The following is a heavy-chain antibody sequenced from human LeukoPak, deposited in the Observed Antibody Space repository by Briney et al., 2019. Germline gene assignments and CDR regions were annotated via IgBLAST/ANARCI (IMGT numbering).Heavy chain of an antibody. CDR1: GGSISSSSYY. D-gene: IGHD4-17*01. Sequence: SETLSLTCTVSGGSISSSSYYWGWIRQPPGKGLEWIGSIYYSGSTYYNPSLKSRVTISVDTSKNQFSLKLSSVTAADTAVYYCARQTYGRSLDYWGQGTLVTVSS. CDR3: ARQTYGRSLDY. J-gene: IGHJ4*02. CDR2: IYYSGST. V-gene: IGHV4-39*01.